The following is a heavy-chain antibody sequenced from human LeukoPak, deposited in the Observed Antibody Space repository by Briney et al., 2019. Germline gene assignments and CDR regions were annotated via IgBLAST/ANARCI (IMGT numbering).Heavy chain of an antibody. CDR2: IGYDGRNK. D-gene: IGHD3-10*01. V-gene: IGHV3-30*02. CDR3: AKDNAYYYADY. J-gene: IGHJ4*02. CDR1: GFTFSSYG. Sequence: GGSLRFSCAASGFTFSSYGIHWVRQAPGKGLEWVTFIGYDGRNKYYADSVKGRFTISRDNSKNTLYLQMNSLRAEDTAVYYCAKDNAYYYADYWGQGTLVTVSS.